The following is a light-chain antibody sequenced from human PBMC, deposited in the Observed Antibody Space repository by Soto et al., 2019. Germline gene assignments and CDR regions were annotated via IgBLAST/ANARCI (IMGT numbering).Light chain of an antibody. CDR3: QQYNSWPFT. CDR1: QSVSRIN. Sequence: EIVMTQSPATLSVSPGERATLSCRASQSVSRINVAWYQQKPGQAPRLLIYGASTRATGIPGRFSGSGSGTEFTLTISSPQSEDFAVYYCQQYNSWPFTFGPGTKVDIK. CDR2: GAS. V-gene: IGKV3-15*01. J-gene: IGKJ3*01.